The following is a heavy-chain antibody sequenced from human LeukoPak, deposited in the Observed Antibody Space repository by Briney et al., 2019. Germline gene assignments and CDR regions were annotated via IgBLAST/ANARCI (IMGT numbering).Heavy chain of an antibody. J-gene: IGHJ6*02. CDR3: ARDRYNYGRDFYYHGADV. CDR1: GLTVSRNA. D-gene: IGHD5-24*01. V-gene: IGHV3-53*01. CDR2: FYRDGS. Sequence: GGSLRLSCAASGLTVSRNAMNWVRQAPGKGLEFISVFYRDGSNADSVKGRFTLSRDDSKNMLHLQMNSLRAEDTAIYYCARDRYNYGRDFYYHGADVWGQGTTVIVSS.